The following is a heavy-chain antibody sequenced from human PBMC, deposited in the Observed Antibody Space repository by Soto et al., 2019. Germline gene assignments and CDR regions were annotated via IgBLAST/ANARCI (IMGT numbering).Heavy chain of an antibody. CDR3: ARGRYCSGGSCYSGVIY. V-gene: IGHV1-69*02. Sequence: QVQLVQSGAEVKKPGSSVKVSCKASGGTFSSYTISWVRQAPGQGLEWMGRIIPILGIANYAQKFQGRVTITADKSTSTAYMELSSLRSEDTAVYYCARGRYCSGGSCYSGVIYWGQGTLVTVSS. CDR1: GGTFSSYT. J-gene: IGHJ4*02. CDR2: IIPILGIA. D-gene: IGHD2-15*01.